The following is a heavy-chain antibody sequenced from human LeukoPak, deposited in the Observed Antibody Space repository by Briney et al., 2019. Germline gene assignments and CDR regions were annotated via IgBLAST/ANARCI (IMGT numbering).Heavy chain of an antibody. D-gene: IGHD5-18*01. V-gene: IGHV1-8*01. CDR3: ARASKRGYSYGYGKNWFDP. J-gene: IGHJ5*02. CDR1: GYTFTCYD. CDR2: MNPNSGNT. Sequence: ASVKVSCKASGYTFTCYDINWVRQATGQGLEWMGWMNPNSGNTGYAQKFQGRVTMTRNTSISTAYMELSSLRSEDTAVYYCARASKRGYSYGYGKNWFDPWGQGTLVTVSS.